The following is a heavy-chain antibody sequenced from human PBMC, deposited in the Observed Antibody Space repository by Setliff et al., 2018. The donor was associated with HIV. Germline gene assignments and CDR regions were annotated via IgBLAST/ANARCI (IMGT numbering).Heavy chain of an antibody. Sequence: ASVKVSCKASGYTFTSYGITWVRQAPGQGLEWMGWISAYNGNTNYAQVRDRVTLTRDTSINTAYMELSSLTSDDTAVYYCARGVGAAGDYWGQGTQVTVSS. CDR2: ISAYNGNT. D-gene: IGHD1-26*01. J-gene: IGHJ4*02. CDR3: ARGVGAAGDY. CDR1: GYTFTSYG. V-gene: IGHV1-18*01.